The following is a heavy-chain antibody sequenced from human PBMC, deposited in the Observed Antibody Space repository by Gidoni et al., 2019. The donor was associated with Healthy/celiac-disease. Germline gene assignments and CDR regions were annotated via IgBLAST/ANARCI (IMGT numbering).Heavy chain of an antibody. CDR1: GFTFSRYA. V-gene: IGHV3-23*01. Sequence: EVQLLESGGGLVQPGGSLRLSCAASGFTFSRYAMRWARQAPGKGLAGVSAISGSGGSTYYADSVKGRFTISRDNSKNTLYLQMNSLRAEDTAVYYCAKDSSITMIVVVISSFDYWGQGTLVTVSS. J-gene: IGHJ4*02. CDR2: ISGSGGST. D-gene: IGHD3-22*01. CDR3: AKDSSITMIVVVISSFDY.